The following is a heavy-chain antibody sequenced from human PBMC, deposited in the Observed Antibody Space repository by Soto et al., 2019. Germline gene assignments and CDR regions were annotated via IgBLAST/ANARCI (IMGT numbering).Heavy chain of an antibody. V-gene: IGHV4-39*02. CDR2: IFYSGTT. Sequence: SETLSLTCTVSGGSIRSSSYYWAWIRQPPGKGLEWIGSIFYSGTTYYNPSLKSRVTISIDTSKSQFSLKLSSVSAADTAVYYCAREAGGSYYDFWSGYQFDYWGQGTLVTVSS. CDR1: GGSIRSSSYY. J-gene: IGHJ4*02. D-gene: IGHD3-3*01. CDR3: AREAGGSYYDFWSGYQFDY.